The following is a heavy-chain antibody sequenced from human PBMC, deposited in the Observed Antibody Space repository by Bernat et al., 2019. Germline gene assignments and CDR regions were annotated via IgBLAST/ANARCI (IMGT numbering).Heavy chain of an antibody. J-gene: IGHJ4*02. CDR3: AKVATITPGGYYFDY. D-gene: IGHD5-12*01. V-gene: IGHV3-30*18. CDR2: ISYDGSNK. Sequence: VQLLESGGGLAQPGGSLRLSCAASGFTFSSYGMHWVRQAPGKGLEWVAVISYDGSNKYYADSVKGRFTISRDNSKNTLYLQMNSLRAEDTAVYYCAKVATITPGGYYFDYWGQGTLVTISS. CDR1: GFTFSSYG.